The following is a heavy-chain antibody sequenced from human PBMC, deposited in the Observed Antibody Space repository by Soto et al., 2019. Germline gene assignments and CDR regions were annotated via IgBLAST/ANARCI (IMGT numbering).Heavy chain of an antibody. Sequence: GASVKVSCKASGYTFTGYGISWVRQAPGQGLEWLGWISAYNGNTNYAQKLQGRVTMTTDTSTSTAYMELRSLRSADTAVYYCARPPKYGSGWYSNDYWGQGTLVTVAS. CDR1: GYTFTGYG. V-gene: IGHV1-18*01. CDR3: ARPPKYGSGWYSNDY. D-gene: IGHD6-19*01. CDR2: ISAYNGNT. J-gene: IGHJ4*02.